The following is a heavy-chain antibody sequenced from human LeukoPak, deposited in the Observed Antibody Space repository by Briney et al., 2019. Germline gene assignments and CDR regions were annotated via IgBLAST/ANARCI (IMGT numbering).Heavy chain of an antibody. CDR1: GFTFSSYA. D-gene: IGHD2-2*01. V-gene: IGHV3-30*04. J-gene: IGHJ4*02. Sequence: GRSLRLSCAASGFTFSSYAMHWVRQAPGKGLEWVAVISYDGSNKYYADSVKGRFTISRDNAKNSLYLQMNSLRAEDTAVYYCARGPGYCSSTSCYRPPPFDYWRQGTLVTVSS. CDR2: ISYDGSNK. CDR3: ARGPGYCSSTSCYRPPPFDY.